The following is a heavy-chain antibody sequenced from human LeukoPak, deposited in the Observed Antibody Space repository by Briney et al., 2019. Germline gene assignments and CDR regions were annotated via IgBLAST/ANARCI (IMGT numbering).Heavy chain of an antibody. D-gene: IGHD5-24*01. CDR1: GYTFTGYS. J-gene: IGHJ4*02. V-gene: IGHV1-2*02. CDR2: INPNSGGT. CDR3: ARDARDGYPPLVDY. Sequence: ASVKVSCKASGYTFTGYSMHWVRQAPGQGLEWMGWINPNSGGTNYAQKFQGRVTMTRDTSISTAYMELSRLRSDDTAVYYCARDARDGYPPLVDYWGQGTLVTVSS.